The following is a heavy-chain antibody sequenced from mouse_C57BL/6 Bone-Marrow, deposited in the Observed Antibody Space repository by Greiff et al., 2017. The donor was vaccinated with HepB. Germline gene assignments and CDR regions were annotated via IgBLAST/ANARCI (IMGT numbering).Heavy chain of an antibody. V-gene: IGHV1-61*01. CDR3: ARSCYGSSFDY. D-gene: IGHD1-1*01. J-gene: IGHJ2*01. CDR2: IYPSDSET. CDR1: GYTFTSYW. Sequence: QVQLQQPGAELVRPGSSVKLSCKASGYTFTSYWMDWVKQRPGQGLEWIGNIYPSDSETHYNQKFKDKATLTVDKSSSTAYMQLSSLTSEDAAVYYCARSCYGSSFDYWGQGTTLTVSS.